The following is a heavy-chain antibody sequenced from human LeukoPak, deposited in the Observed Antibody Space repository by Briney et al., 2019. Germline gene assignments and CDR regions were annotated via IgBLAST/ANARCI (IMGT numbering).Heavy chain of an antibody. J-gene: IGHJ4*02. D-gene: IGHD3-10*01. Sequence: PGGSLRLSCAASGFTFRSYEMNWVRQAPGKGLEWVSGISPSGDITYYADSVKGRFTISRDNSKNTLYLEVISLTAEDTAVYYCAKDDAWLRFGEWSQGTLVTVSS. V-gene: IGHV3-23*01. CDR3: AKDDAWLRFGE. CDR2: ISPSGDIT. CDR1: GFTFRSYE.